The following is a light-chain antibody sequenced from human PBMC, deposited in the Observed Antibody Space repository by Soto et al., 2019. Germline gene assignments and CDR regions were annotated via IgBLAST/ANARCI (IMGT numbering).Light chain of an antibody. V-gene: IGLV2-14*01. J-gene: IGLJ1*01. Sequence: QSALTQPASVSGSPGQSITISCTGTSSDIGGYKHVSWYQQHPGKAPKLMIYEVSNRPSGVSNRFSGSKSGNTASLTINGLRSDDEADYYCAAWDDNLNAYVFGSGTKVTVL. CDR1: SSDIGGYKH. CDR2: EVS. CDR3: AAWDDNLNAYV.